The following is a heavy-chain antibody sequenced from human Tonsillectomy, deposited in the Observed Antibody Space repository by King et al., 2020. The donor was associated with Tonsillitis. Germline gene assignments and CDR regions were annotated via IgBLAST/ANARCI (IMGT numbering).Heavy chain of an antibody. D-gene: IGHD3-10*01. CDR1: GFSLSTSGVG. V-gene: IGHV2-5*01. J-gene: IGHJ4*02. CDR2: IYWNDDK. CDR3: ANRLHGSGTYYLFLGSVGVGCFDY. Sequence: TLKESGPTLVKPTQTLTLTCTFSGFSLSTSGVGVGWIRQPPGKALEWLALIYWNDDKRYSPSLKSRLTITKDTSKNQVVLTMTNMDPVDTATYYCANRLHGSGTYYLFLGSVGVGCFDYWGQGTLVTVSS.